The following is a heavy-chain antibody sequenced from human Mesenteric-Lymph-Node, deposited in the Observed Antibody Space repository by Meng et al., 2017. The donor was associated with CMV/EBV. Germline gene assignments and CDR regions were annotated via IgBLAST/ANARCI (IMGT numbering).Heavy chain of an antibody. V-gene: IGHV3-9*01. D-gene: IGHD3-3*01. CDR1: GFTFDDYA. Sequence: GGSLRLSCVASGFTFDDYAMHWARQAPGTGLEWVSGISWNSAIIEYAGSVKGRFTISRDNAQNSLYLQMHSLRVEDTALYYCVKEVGLSGRFSALDVWGQGTTVTVSS. CDR3: VKEVGLSGRFSALDV. CDR2: ISWNSAII. J-gene: IGHJ6*02.